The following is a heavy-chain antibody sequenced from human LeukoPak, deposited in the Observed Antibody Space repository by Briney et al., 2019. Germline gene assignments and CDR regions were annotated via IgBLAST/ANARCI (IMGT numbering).Heavy chain of an antibody. CDR1: GFTFSSYG. CDR3: AKDLGPYDILTGCDY. D-gene: IGHD3-9*01. Sequence: PGRSLRLSCAASGFTFSSYGMHWVRQAPGKGLEWVAVISYDGSNKYYADSVKGRFTISSDNSKNTLYLQMNSLRAEDTAVYYCAKDLGPYDILTGCDYWGQGTLVTVSS. CDR2: ISYDGSNK. J-gene: IGHJ4*02. V-gene: IGHV3-30*18.